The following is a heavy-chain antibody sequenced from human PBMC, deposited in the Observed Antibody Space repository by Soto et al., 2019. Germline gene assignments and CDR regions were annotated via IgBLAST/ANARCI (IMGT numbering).Heavy chain of an antibody. CDR2: ISSSSSYI. Sequence: GGSLRLSCAASGFTFSSYSMNWVRQAPGKGLEWVSSISSSSSYIYYADSVKGRFTISRDNAKNSLYLQMNSLRAEDTAVYYCAREVYIAAAGHDAIDDWGQGTLVTVSS. J-gene: IGHJ4*02. CDR3: AREVYIAAAGHDAIDD. V-gene: IGHV3-21*01. D-gene: IGHD6-13*01. CDR1: GFTFSSYS.